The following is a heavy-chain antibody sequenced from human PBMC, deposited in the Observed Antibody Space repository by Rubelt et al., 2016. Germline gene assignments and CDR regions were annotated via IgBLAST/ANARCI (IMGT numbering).Heavy chain of an antibody. Sequence: PGGSLRLSCGASGLTVRSNYMSWVRQAPGKGLEWVSMINSAGDTYYADSVKGRFVISRDNSKNTLYLQMSSLRAEDTAVDYCARDGSELLTYDYWGQGTLVTVSS. D-gene: IGHD1-26*01. V-gene: IGHV3-66*01. CDR1: GLTVRSNY. J-gene: IGHJ4*02. CDR3: ARDGSELLTYDY. CDR2: INSAGDT.